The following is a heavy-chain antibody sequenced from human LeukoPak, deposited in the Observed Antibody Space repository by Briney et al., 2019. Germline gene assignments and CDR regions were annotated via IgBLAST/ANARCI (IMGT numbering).Heavy chain of an antibody. CDR1: GASVSGYY. D-gene: IGHD2-21*02. CDR2: IYYNGAT. J-gene: IGHJ4*02. Sequence: SETLSLTCTVSGASVSGYYWSWIRQPPGKGLEWIGYIYYNGATLYSPSFKSRLTMSVDTSGNHFSLKLTSVTAADTAVYYCARHDAVPVIRRGFDFWGQGTLVTVSS. CDR3: ARHDAVPVIRRGFDF. V-gene: IGHV4-59*08.